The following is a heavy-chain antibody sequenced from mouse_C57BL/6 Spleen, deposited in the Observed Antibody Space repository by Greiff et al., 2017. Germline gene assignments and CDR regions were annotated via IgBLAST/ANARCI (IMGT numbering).Heavy chain of an antibody. CDR2: IDPSDSYT. Sequence: QVQLQQSGAELVKPGASVKLSCKASGYTFTSYWMQWVKQRPGQGLEWIGEIDPSDSYTNYNQKFKGKATLTVDTSSSTAYMQLSSLTSEDSAVYYCARGNYEWGQGTLVTVSA. D-gene: IGHD1-1*01. CDR3: ARGNYE. J-gene: IGHJ3*01. V-gene: IGHV1-50*01. CDR1: GYTFTSYW.